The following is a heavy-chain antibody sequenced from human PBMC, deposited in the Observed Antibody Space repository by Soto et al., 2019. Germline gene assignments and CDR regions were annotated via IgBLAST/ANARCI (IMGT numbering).Heavy chain of an antibody. Sequence: SETLSLTCTVSRGSISSSKNYWSWIRQPPGQGLEWIGTISYSGSTYYNPDLNGRVIISVDTSKNQFSLKLSSLTAADTAVYYCSRRYSFGSGKYGLDVWGQGTMVTVSS. V-gene: IGHV4-39*01. D-gene: IGHD3-10*01. CDR2: ISYSGST. J-gene: IGHJ6*02. CDR3: SRRYSFGSGKYGLDV. CDR1: RGSISSSKNY.